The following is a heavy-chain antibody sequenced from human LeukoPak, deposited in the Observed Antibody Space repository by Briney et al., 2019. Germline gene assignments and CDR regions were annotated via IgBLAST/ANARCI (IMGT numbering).Heavy chain of an antibody. CDR3: ARAGHMGELFDY. D-gene: IGHD3-16*01. CDR1: GFTFSSYS. Sequence: GGSLRLSCAASGFTFSSYSMNWARQAPGKGLEWVSSISSCSSYIYYADSVKGRFTISRDNAKNSLYLQMNSLRAEDTAVYYCARAGHMGELFDYWGQGTLVTVSS. J-gene: IGHJ4*02. V-gene: IGHV3-21*01. CDR2: ISSCSSYI.